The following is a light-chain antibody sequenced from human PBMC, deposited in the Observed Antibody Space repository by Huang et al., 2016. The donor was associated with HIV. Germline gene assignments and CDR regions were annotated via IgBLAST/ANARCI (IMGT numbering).Light chain of an antibody. Sequence: DIQLTQSPSSLSASVGGRVTITCRASQDISSSLAWYQQKPGKAPTLLLSAASSLESGVPSRFGGSGSGTEYTLIIDSLQPEDFASYLCQQYYLTPYSFGQGTKLEI. CDR2: AAS. J-gene: IGKJ2*01. V-gene: IGKV1-NL1*01. CDR1: QDISSS. CDR3: QQYYLTPYS.